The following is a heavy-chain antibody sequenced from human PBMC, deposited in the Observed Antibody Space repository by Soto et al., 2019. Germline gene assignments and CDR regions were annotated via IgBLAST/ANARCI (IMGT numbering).Heavy chain of an antibody. J-gene: IGHJ4*02. CDR3: AKDHMAWAGLFDS. CDR2: IYYSGST. D-gene: IGHD6-19*01. CDR1: GGSISSANYN. V-gene: IGHV4-31*03. Sequence: PSETLSLTCTVSGGSISSANYNWGWIRQYPGKGLEWIGYIYYSGSTYYNPSLKSRLTISLDTSKNQFSLNLSSVTAADTAFYYCAKDHMAWAGLFDSWGQGTLVTVSS.